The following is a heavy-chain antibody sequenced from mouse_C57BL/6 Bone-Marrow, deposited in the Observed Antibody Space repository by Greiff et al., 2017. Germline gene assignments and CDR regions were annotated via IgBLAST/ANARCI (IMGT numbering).Heavy chain of an antibody. V-gene: IGHV14-2*01. Sequence: VQLKESGAELVKPGASVKLSCTASGFNIKDYYIHWVKQRTEQGLEWIGRIDPEDGETKYAPKFQDKATITADTSSNTAYLQLSSLTYEDTAVYYCTRSLIYYGTNYWGQGTTLTVSS. CDR1: GFNIKDYY. CDR3: TRSLIYYGTNY. CDR2: IDPEDGET. D-gene: IGHD1-1*01. J-gene: IGHJ2*01.